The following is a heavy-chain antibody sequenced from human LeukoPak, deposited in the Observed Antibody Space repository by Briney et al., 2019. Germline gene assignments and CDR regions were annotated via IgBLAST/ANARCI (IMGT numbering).Heavy chain of an antibody. CDR2: IYYSGST. D-gene: IGHD5-12*01. V-gene: IGHV4-39*07. J-gene: IGHJ3*02. CDR1: GFTFSSYW. Sequence: GSLRLSCAASGFTFSSYWMSWVRQAPGKGLEWIGSIYYSGSTYYNPSLKSRVTISVDTSKNQFSLKLSSVTAADKAVYYCARSCRILDIVATIRARLGGNGFDIWGQGTMVTVSS. CDR3: ARSCRILDIVATIRARLGGNGFDI.